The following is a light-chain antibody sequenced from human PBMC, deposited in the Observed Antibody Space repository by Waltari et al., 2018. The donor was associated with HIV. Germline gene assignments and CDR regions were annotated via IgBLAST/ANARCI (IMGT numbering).Light chain of an antibody. V-gene: IGLV2-14*01. Sequence: QSALTQPASVSGSPGQSITISCSGTSSDVGDYNSVSWYQLHPGKAPQLLIFEVNNRPSGFSIRVSGSKSCNTASLTISGLQTEDEADYYCSSFAAGGTQVFGTGTKVTV. CDR3: SSFAAGGTQV. J-gene: IGLJ1*01. CDR2: EVN. CDR1: SSDVGDYNS.